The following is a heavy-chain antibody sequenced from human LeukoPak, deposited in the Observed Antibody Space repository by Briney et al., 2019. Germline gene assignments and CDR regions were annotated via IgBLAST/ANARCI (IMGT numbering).Heavy chain of an antibody. V-gene: IGHV1-69*06. CDR1: GGTFSSYA. CDR2: IIPIFGTA. J-gene: IGHJ6*03. CDR3: ARPRRPFYYDSSGYHTNYYYYYMDV. D-gene: IGHD3-22*01. Sequence: SVKVSCKASGGTFSSYAISWVRQAPGQGLEWMGGIIPIFGTANYAQKFQGRVTITADKSTSTAYMELSSLRSDDTAVYYCARPRRPFYYDSSGYHTNYYYYYMDVWGKGTTVTVSS.